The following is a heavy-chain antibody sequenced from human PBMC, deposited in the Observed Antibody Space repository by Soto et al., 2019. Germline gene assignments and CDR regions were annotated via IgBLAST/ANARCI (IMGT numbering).Heavy chain of an antibody. D-gene: IGHD1-7*01. V-gene: IGHV1-69*04. J-gene: IGHJ5*02. CDR2: IIPILGIA. Sequence: ASVKVSCKASGGTFSSYTISWVRQAPGQGLEWMGRIIPILGIANYAQKFQGRVTITADKSTSTAYMELSSLRSEDTAVYYCARDHRNAYNWNCVWFDPWGQGTLVTVSS. CDR3: ARDHRNAYNWNCVWFDP. CDR1: GGTFSSYT.